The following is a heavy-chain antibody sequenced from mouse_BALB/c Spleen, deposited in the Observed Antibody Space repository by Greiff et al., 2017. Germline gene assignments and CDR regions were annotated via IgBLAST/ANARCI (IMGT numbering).Heavy chain of an antibody. CDR1: GYTFTSYV. V-gene: IGHV1-37*01. CDR2: INPYNGDT. D-gene: IGHD1-1*01. CDR3: GRDYYGSRHYFDY. Sequence: EVKLMESGPELVKPGASVKMSCKASGYTFTSYVMHWVKQKPGQGLEWIGYINPYNGDTFYNQKFKGKATLTVDKSSSTAHMELLSLTSEDSAVYYCGRDYYGSRHYFDYWGQGTTLTVSS. J-gene: IGHJ2*01.